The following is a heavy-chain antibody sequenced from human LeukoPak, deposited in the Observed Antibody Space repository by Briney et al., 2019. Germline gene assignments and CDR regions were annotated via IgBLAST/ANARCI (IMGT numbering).Heavy chain of an antibody. J-gene: IGHJ2*01. CDR2: IYNSEST. D-gene: IGHD6-19*01. V-gene: IGHV4-4*09. CDR3: ARFHSGPSGWYVLWYFDL. Sequence: SETLSLTCTVSGGSVSSYYWSWIRQPPGKGLEWIGYIYNSESTKYNSSLESRVTMLVDTSKNQLYLKLSSVTAADTAVYYCARFHSGPSGWYVLWYFDLWGRGTLVTVSS. CDR1: GGSVSSYY.